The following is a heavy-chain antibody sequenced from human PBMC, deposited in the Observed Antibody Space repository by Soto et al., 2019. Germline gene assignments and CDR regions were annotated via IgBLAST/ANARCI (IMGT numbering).Heavy chain of an antibody. CDR1: GGSISSYY. CDR2: IYYSGST. J-gene: IGHJ4*02. CDR3: AGHEAFEFDY. Sequence: SETLSLTCTVSGGSISSYYWSWIRQPPGKGLEWIGYIYYSGSTNYNPSLKSRVTISVDTSKNQFSLKLSSVTAADTAVYYCAGHEAFEFDYWGQGTLVTVSS. V-gene: IGHV4-59*08.